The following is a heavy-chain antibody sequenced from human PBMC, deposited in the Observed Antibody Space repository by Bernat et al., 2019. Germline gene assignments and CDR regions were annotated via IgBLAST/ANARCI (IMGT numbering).Heavy chain of an antibody. V-gene: IGHV4-39*01. D-gene: IGHD6-13*01. CDR3: ARHVGGSTSWYGYYYYGMDV. Sequence: QLQLQESGPGLVMPSETLSLTCTVSGGSISSSNYYWGWIRQPPGKGLEWIGTTHYSGSTYYNVSLKSRVTISVDTSKNQFSLKLSSVTAADTAVYYCARHVGGSTSWYGYYYYGMDVWGQGTTVTVSS. CDR1: GGSISSSNYY. J-gene: IGHJ6*02. CDR2: THYSGST.